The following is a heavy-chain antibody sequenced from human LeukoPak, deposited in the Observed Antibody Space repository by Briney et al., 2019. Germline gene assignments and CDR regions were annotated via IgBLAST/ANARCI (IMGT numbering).Heavy chain of an antibody. Sequence: GGSLRLSCAASGFTFSDYYMSWIRQAPGKGLEWVSYISSSGSTIYYADSVKGRLTISRDNAKNSLYLQMNSLRAEDTAVYYCARARYNWKLFDYWGQGTLVTVSS. J-gene: IGHJ4*02. CDR2: ISSSGSTI. CDR1: GFTFSDYY. D-gene: IGHD1-20*01. V-gene: IGHV3-11*04. CDR3: ARARYNWKLFDY.